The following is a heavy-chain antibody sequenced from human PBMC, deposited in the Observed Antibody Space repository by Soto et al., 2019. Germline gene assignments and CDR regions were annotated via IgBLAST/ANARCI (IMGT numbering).Heavy chain of an antibody. CDR2: IDPSDSYT. D-gene: IGHD6-13*01. CDR1: GYSFTSYC. Sequence: PGESLNISCKGSGYSFTSYCINWVRQMPGKGLEWMGRIDPSDSYTNYSPSFQGHVTISADKSISTAYLQWSSLKASDTAMYYCARRHSSSSEFDPWGQGTLVTVS. J-gene: IGHJ5*02. CDR3: ARRHSSSSEFDP. V-gene: IGHV5-10-1*01.